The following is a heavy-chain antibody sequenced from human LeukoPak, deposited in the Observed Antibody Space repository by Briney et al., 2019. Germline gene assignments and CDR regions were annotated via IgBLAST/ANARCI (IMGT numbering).Heavy chain of an antibody. Sequence: GRSLRLSCAASGFTFSSYGMHWVRQAPGKGLEWVAVISYDGSNKYYADSVKGRFTISRDNSKNTLYLQMNSLRAEDTAVYYCARARATTRDFDYWGQGTLVTVSS. CDR1: GFTFSSYG. J-gene: IGHJ4*02. V-gene: IGHV3-30*03. CDR2: ISYDGSNK. D-gene: IGHD1-26*01. CDR3: ARARATTRDFDY.